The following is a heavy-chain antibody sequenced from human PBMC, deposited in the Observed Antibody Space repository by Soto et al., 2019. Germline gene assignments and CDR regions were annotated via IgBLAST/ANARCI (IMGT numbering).Heavy chain of an antibody. CDR2: INSDGSTT. D-gene: IGHD2-15*01. Sequence: EVQLVESGGGLVQPGGSLRLSCAASGFTFSSYWMHWVRQVPGKGLVWVSRINSDGSTTTYADSVKGRYTISRDNAKNTRYRQMNSLRGEETAVYYCARAPGGHFDYWGQGTQVTVSS. V-gene: IGHV3-74*01. CDR3: ARAPGGHFDY. CDR1: GFTFSSYW. J-gene: IGHJ4*02.